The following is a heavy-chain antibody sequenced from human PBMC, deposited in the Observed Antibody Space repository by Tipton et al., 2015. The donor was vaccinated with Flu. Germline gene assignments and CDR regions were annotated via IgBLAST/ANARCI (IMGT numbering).Heavy chain of an antibody. D-gene: IGHD5-24*01. V-gene: IGHV4-34*01. CDR1: GGSFSGYY. J-gene: IGHJ4*02. CDR2: INHSGST. Sequence: TLSLTCAVYGGSFSGYYWSWIRQPPGKGLEWIGEINHSGSTNYNPSLKSRVTISGDTSKNQFSLKLSSVTAADTAVYFCAREVPGDGYIPYWGQGTLVTVSS. CDR3: AREVPGDGYIPY.